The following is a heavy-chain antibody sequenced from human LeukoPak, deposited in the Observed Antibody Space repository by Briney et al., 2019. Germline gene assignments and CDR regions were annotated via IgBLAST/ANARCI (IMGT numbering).Heavy chain of an antibody. Sequence: GGSLRLSCASSGFTFSSYAMSWARQAPGKGLEGVSAISGSGGSTYYADSVKGRFTISRDNSKNTLYLQMNSLRAEDTAVYYCAKDITSIAVAPIDYWGQGTLVTVSS. CDR1: GFTFSSYA. D-gene: IGHD6-19*01. CDR2: ISGSGGST. V-gene: IGHV3-23*01. J-gene: IGHJ4*02. CDR3: AKDITSIAVAPIDY.